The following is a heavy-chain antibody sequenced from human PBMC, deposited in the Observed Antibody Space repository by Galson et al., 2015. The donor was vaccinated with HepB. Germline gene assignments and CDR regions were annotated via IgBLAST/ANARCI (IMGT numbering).Heavy chain of an antibody. J-gene: IGHJ4*02. Sequence: SVKVSCKASGYSFNIYSIHWLRQAPGHRLEWMGRVNAGNGDTKYSQKFQDRITLTRDTSATTAYMELSSLESADTAVYYCARGGQWPQFYFFDYWGQGTLVTVSS. CDR2: VNAGNGDT. CDR1: GYSFNIYS. CDR3: ARGGQWPQFYFFDY. V-gene: IGHV1-3*01. D-gene: IGHD5-24*01.